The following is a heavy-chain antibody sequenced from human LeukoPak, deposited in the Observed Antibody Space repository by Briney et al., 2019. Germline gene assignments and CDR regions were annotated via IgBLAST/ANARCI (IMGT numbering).Heavy chain of an antibody. D-gene: IGHD2-15*01. CDR1: GFTFSSYA. CDR3: ARTHFSGGNRYNFDY. V-gene: IGHV3-48*01. Sequence: GGSLRLSCAASGFTFSSYAMSWIRQAPGKGLEWVSYITSSSNTIYYADSVQGRLTISRDNAKNSLYLQMNGLRPEDTALYYCARTHFSGGNRYNFDYWGQGALVTVSS. J-gene: IGHJ4*02. CDR2: ITSSSNTI.